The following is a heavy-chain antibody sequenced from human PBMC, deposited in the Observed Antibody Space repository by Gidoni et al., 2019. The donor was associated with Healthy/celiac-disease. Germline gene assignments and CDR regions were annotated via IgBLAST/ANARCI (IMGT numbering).Heavy chain of an antibody. CDR2: INHSGST. CDR3: ARDFPSIAARLHYFDY. J-gene: IGHJ4*02. Sequence: QVQLQQWSAGLLKPSENMSTTCAVYGGSFSGYYWSWIRQPPGKGLKGIGEINHSGSTNYNPSLKRRVTISVYTSKNQFSLKLSSVTAADTAVYYCARDFPSIAARLHYFDYWGQGTLVTVSS. CDR1: GGSFSGYY. V-gene: IGHV4-34*01. D-gene: IGHD6-6*01.